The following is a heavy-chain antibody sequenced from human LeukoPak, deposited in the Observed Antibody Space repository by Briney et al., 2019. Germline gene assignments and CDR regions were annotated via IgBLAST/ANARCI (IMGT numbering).Heavy chain of an antibody. CDR1: GGTFSSYA. D-gene: IGHD3-22*01. Sequence: ASVKVSCKASGGTFSSYAISWVRQAPGQGLEWMGGIIPIFGTANYAQKFQGRVTITADESTSTAYMELSSLRSEDTAVYYCARSWSLDSSGYCFDYWGQGTLVTVSS. CDR3: ARSWSLDSSGYCFDY. CDR2: IIPIFGTA. J-gene: IGHJ4*02. V-gene: IGHV1-69*13.